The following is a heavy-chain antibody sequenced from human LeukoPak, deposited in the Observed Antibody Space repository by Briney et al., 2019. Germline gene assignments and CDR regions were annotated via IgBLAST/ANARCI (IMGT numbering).Heavy chain of an antibody. CDR1: GYTFTSYA. CDR3: VRGVVLFSDRVY. Sequence: ASVKVSCKASGYTFTSYAMHWVRQAPGQRLEWMGWTNAGNGNTKYSQKFQGRVTITRDTSASTAYMERSSLRSEDTAVYYCVRGVVLFSDRVYWGQGTLVTVSS. CDR2: TNAGNGNT. D-gene: IGHD3-22*01. J-gene: IGHJ4*02. V-gene: IGHV1-3*01.